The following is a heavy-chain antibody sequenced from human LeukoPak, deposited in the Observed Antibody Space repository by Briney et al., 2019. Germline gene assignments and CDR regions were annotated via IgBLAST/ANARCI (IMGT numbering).Heavy chain of an antibody. CDR3: AKVTIARFGELCFDY. Sequence: GSLRLSCAASGFTFSSYAISWVRQAPGKGLEWVSAISGSGGSTYYADSVKGRFTISRDNSKNTLYLQMNSLRAEDTAVYYCAKVTIARFGELCFDYWGQGTLVTVSS. CDR2: ISGSGGST. J-gene: IGHJ4*02. V-gene: IGHV3-23*01. D-gene: IGHD3-10*01. CDR1: GFTFSSYA.